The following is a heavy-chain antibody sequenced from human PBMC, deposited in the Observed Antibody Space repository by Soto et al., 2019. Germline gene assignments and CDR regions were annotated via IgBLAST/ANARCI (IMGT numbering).Heavy chain of an antibody. CDR1: GFTFSSYS. Sequence: EVQLVESGGGLVKPGGSLRLSCAASGFTFSSYSMNWVRQAPGKGLEWVSSISSSSSYIYYADSVKGRFTISRDNAKNSLYLQMNSLRAEDTDVYYCARKYSGYDLAYFDYWGQGTLVTVSS. CDR2: ISSSSSYI. J-gene: IGHJ4*02. CDR3: ARKYSGYDLAYFDY. V-gene: IGHV3-21*01. D-gene: IGHD5-12*01.